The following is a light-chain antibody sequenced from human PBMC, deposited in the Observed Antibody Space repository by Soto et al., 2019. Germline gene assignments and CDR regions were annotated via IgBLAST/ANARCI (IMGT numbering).Light chain of an antibody. CDR3: SSYTSSSTLV. J-gene: IGLJ1*01. CDR2: EVS. CDR1: RSDVGGYNY. Sequence: QSVLNLPASVSGSPGQSITISCTGTRSDVGGYNYVSWYQQHPGKAPKLRIYEVSNRPSGVSNRSFGSKSGSTASLTTSGLQAEDEADYYCSSYTSSSTLVFGTGTKVTVL. V-gene: IGLV2-14*01.